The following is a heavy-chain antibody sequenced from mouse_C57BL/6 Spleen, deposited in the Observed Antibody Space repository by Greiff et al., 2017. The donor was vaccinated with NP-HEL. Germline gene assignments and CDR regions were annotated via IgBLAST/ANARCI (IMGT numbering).Heavy chain of an antibody. Sequence: EVQLQQSGPVLVKPGASVKMSCKASGYTFTDYYMNWVKQSHGKSLEWIGVINPYNGGTSYNQKFKGKATLTVDKSSSTAYMELNSLTSEDSAVYYCARFYYDYPPFDYWGQSTTLTVSS. CDR3: ARFYYDYPPFDY. V-gene: IGHV1-19*01. J-gene: IGHJ2*01. CDR2: INPYNGGT. D-gene: IGHD2-4*01. CDR1: GYTFTDYY.